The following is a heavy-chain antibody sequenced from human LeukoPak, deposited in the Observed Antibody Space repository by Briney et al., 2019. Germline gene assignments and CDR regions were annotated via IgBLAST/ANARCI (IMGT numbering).Heavy chain of an antibody. V-gene: IGHV4-34*01. Sequence: SETLSLTCTVSGGSISGYYWTWVRQPPGKGLEWIGEIHQSGRTNYNPSLKSRVTISVDTSKNQFSLNLNSVTAADTAVYYCARFYFDSAPAAFDIWGQGTTVTVSS. J-gene: IGHJ3*02. CDR1: GGSISGYY. CDR2: IHQSGRT. CDR3: ARFYFDSAPAAFDI. D-gene: IGHD3-22*01.